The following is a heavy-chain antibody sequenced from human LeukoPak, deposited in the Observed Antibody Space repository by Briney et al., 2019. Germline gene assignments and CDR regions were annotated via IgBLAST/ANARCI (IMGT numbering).Heavy chain of an antibody. CDR3: ARHGFGVFEGY. CDR2: ISGSGGST. D-gene: IGHD3-10*01. V-gene: IGHV3-23*01. J-gene: IGHJ4*02. Sequence: GGSLRLSCAASGFTFSSDAMSWVRQAPGKGLEWVSAISGSGGSTYYADSVKGRFTISRDNPKNTLYLQMNSLRAEDTAVYYCARHGFGVFEGYWGQGTLVTVSS. CDR1: GFTFSSDA.